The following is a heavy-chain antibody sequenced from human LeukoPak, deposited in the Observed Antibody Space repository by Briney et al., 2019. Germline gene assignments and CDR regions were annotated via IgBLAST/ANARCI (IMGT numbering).Heavy chain of an antibody. CDR3: ARVEAVGQSGY. J-gene: IGHJ4*02. CDR1: GGSFSGYY. Sequence: SETLSLTCAVYGGSFSGYYWSWIRQPPGKGLEWIGEINHSGSTNYNPSLKSRVTMSVDTSKNQFSLKLSSVTAADTAVYYCARVEAVGQSGYWGQGTLVTVSS. CDR2: INHSGST. D-gene: IGHD2-15*01. V-gene: IGHV4-34*01.